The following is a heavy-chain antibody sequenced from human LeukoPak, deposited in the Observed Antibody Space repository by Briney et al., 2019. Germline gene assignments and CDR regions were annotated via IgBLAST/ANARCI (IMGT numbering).Heavy chain of an antibody. V-gene: IGHV4-38-2*02. CDR1: GHYISGEYY. CDR3: ARVRGDPRYYFDY. J-gene: IGHJ4*02. D-gene: IGHD3-10*01. CDR2: IYHNGNI. Sequence: PSETLSLTCTGSGHYISGEYYWGWVRKPPGKGLEWIASIYHNGNIFYNPSLKSRVTMSVDTSKNQFSLNLRSVTAADTAVYYCARVRGDPRYYFDYWGQGTLVTVSS.